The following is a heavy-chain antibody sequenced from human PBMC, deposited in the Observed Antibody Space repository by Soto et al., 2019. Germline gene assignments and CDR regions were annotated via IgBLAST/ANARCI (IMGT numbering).Heavy chain of an antibody. CDR2: IYYSGST. CDR1: GGSISSYY. J-gene: IGHJ6*03. V-gene: IGHV4-59*01. Sequence: SETLSLTCTVSGGSISSYYWSWIRQPPGKGLEWIGYIYYSGSTNYNPSLKSRVTISVDTSKNQFSLKLSSVTAADTAVYYCARDRGHYSNSDYYYYYYMDVWGKGTTVTVSS. D-gene: IGHD4-4*01. CDR3: ARDRGHYSNSDYYYYYYMDV.